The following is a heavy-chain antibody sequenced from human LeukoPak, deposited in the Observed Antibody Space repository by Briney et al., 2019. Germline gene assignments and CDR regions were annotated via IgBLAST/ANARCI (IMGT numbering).Heavy chain of an antibody. CDR2: IYHAGGT. V-gene: IGHV4-4*02. CDR3: AKNYYGSGRMDV. CDR1: GGSISSDNW. Sequence: PSGTLSLTCAVSGGSISSDNWWGWVRQTPGKGLEWIAEIYHAGGTNYNASLKSRVTISVDTSKNQISLRLNSVTAADTAVYYCAKNYYGSGRMDVWGKGTTVTISS. J-gene: IGHJ6*03. D-gene: IGHD3-10*01.